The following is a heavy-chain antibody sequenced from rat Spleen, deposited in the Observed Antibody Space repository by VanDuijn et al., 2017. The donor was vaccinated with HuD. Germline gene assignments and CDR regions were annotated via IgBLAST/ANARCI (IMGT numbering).Heavy chain of an antibody. CDR2: ISYDGGRI. D-gene: IGHD1-9*01. J-gene: IGHJ2*01. CDR1: GFTFSDYG. V-gene: IGHV5-29*01. Sequence: EVQLVESGGGLVQPGRSLKLSCAASGFTFSDYGMAWVRQAPTKGLEWVATISYDGGRIFYRDSVKGRFTISRDNAKSILSLQMDSLRSEDTATYYCARRHYGYTDYFDYWGQGVMVTVSS. CDR3: ARRHYGYTDYFDY.